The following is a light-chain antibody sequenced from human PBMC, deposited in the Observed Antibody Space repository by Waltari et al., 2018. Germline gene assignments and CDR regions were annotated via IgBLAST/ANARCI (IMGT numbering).Light chain of an antibody. CDR3: QQYGSSWLYT. J-gene: IGKJ2*01. CDR2: GAF. V-gene: IGKV3-20*01. Sequence: EIVFTQSPCALSLSPINRSARSCRTSQSVSSSYLAWYRQKPGKAPRLLIYGAFSRETGIPERFSGSGSGTDFTLTISRLEPEDFAVYYCQQYGSSWLYTFGQGTKLEIK. CDR1: QSVSSSY.